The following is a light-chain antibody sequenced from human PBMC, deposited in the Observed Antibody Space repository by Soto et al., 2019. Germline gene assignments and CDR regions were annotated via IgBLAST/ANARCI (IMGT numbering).Light chain of an antibody. J-gene: IGKJ5*01. Sequence: EIVLTQAPATLGLSPGERATHSWRASQSVSNYLDWYQQKPGQAPRLLIYYASIRATGIPARFSGSGSGTDFTLTITSLEPEDFAVYYCQQRYNWPPVTFGQGTRLEIK. CDR1: QSVSNY. CDR2: YAS. V-gene: IGKV3-11*01. CDR3: QQRYNWPPVT.